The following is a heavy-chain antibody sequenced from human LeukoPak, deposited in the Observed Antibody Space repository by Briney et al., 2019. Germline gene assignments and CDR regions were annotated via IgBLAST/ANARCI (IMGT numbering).Heavy chain of an antibody. Sequence: PGGSLRLSCAASGFTFSSYAMHWVRQAPGKGLEWVAVISYDGSNKYYADSVKGRFTISRDNSKNTLYLQMNSLRAEDTAVYYCARGSMECTNGVCSIDYWGQGTLVTVSS. V-gene: IGHV3-30*01. CDR1: GFTFSSYA. CDR3: ARGSMECTNGVCSIDY. D-gene: IGHD2-8*01. J-gene: IGHJ4*02. CDR2: ISYDGSNK.